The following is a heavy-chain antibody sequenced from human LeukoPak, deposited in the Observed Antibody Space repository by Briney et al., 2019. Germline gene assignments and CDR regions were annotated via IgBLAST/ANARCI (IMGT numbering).Heavy chain of an antibody. D-gene: IGHD3-3*01. Sequence: GGSLRLSCAASGFTFSSYWMHWVRQAPGKGLVWVSRISPDGSTTGHADSVKGRFTTSRDNAKNTLFLQMNSLRVEGTAVYYCTRDFDFSSAIWGQGTLVTVSS. CDR1: GFTFSSYW. J-gene: IGHJ4*02. CDR3: TRDFDFSSAI. V-gene: IGHV3-74*01. CDR2: ISPDGSTT.